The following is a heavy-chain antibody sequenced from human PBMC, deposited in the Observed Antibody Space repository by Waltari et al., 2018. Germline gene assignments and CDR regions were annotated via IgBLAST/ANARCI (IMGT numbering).Heavy chain of an antibody. D-gene: IGHD2-15*01. J-gene: IGHJ4*02. V-gene: IGHV3-11*04. CDR1: GFTFSDYY. CDR2: ISSSGSTI. CDR3: ATDVVVVAATPFDN. Sequence: QVQLVESGGGLVKPGGSLRLSCAASGFTFSDYYMSWIRQAPGKGLEWVSYISSSGSTIYYADAVKGRFTISRDNAKNSVYLQMNSLRAEDTAVYYCATDVVVVAATPFDNWGQGTLVTVSS.